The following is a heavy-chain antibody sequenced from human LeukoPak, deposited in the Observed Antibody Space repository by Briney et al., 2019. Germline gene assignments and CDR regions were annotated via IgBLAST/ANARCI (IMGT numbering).Heavy chain of an antibody. V-gene: IGHV3-30-3*01. J-gene: IGHJ6*02. CDR2: ISYDGTNK. Sequence: GGSLRLSCAASGFSFGSFAMHWVRQAPGKGLEWVAVISYDGTNKYYANSVKGRFTISRDTSKNTLYVQLDSLRTDDTAVYYCARDSGSGYYQYYGMDVWGQGITVTVSS. CDR1: GFSFGSFA. CDR3: ARDSGSGYYQYYGMDV. D-gene: IGHD3-10*01.